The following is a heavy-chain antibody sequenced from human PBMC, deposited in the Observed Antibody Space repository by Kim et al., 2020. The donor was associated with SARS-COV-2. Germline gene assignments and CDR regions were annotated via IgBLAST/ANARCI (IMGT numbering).Heavy chain of an antibody. J-gene: IGHJ4*02. V-gene: IGHV3-7*01. Sequence: GGSLRLSCAASGCTFSSYWMSWVRQAPGKGLEWVANIKHDGSEKYYVDSVKGRFTISRDNAKNSLYLQMNSLRAEDTAVYYCARGSTPYYYDSSGCDYWGQGTLVTVSS. CDR3: ARGSTPYYYDSSGCDY. CDR2: IKHDGSEK. D-gene: IGHD3-22*01. CDR1: GCTFSSYW.